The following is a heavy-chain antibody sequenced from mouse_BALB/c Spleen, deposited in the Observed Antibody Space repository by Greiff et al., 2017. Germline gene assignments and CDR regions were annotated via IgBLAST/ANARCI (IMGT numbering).Heavy chain of an antibody. CDR2: ISYSGST. CDR3: ASSPPSYYGNYPFAY. V-gene: IGHV3-2*02. Sequence: DVKLVESGPGLVKPSQSLSLTCTVTGYSITSDYAWNWIRQFPGNKLEWMGYISYSGSTSYNPSLKSRISITRDTSKNQFFLQLNSVTTEDTATYYCASSPPSYYGNYPFAYWGQGTLVTVSA. CDR1: GYSITSDYA. J-gene: IGHJ3*01. D-gene: IGHD2-10*01.